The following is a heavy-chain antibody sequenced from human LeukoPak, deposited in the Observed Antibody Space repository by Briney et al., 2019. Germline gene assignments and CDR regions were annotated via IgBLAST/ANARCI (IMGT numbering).Heavy chain of an antibody. D-gene: IGHD4-23*01. J-gene: IGHJ5*02. CDR1: GYTFTSYY. Sequence: ASVKVSCQASGYTFTSYYMHWVRQAPGQGLEWMGIINPSGGSTSYAQKFQGRVTMTRDTSTSTVYMELSSLRSEDTAVYYCARAPDFGGNTGGWFDPWGQETLDTVSS. CDR2: INPSGGST. CDR3: ARAPDFGGNTGGWFDP. V-gene: IGHV1-46*01.